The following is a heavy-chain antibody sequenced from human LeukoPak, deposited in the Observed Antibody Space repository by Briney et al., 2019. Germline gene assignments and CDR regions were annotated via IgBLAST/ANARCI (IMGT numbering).Heavy chain of an antibody. D-gene: IGHD2-2*02. CDR3: ARVYSRGPAAIGFIFYYYYYMDV. CDR2: ISSSSSYI. V-gene: IGHV3-21*01. J-gene: IGHJ6*03. CDR1: GFSFSSYT. Sequence: PGGSLRLSCAASGFSFSSYTMNWVRQAPGKGLEWVSSISSSSSYIYYADSVKGRFTISRDNAKNSLYLQMNSLRAEDTAVYYCARVYSRGPAAIGFIFYYYYYMDVWGKGTTVTVSS.